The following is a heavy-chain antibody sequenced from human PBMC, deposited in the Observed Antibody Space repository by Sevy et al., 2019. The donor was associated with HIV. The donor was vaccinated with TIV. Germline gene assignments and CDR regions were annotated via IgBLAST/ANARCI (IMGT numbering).Heavy chain of an antibody. D-gene: IGHD3-22*01. CDR2: INPSGGST. V-gene: IGHV1-46*01. Sequence: ASVKVSCKASGYTFTSYYMHWVRQAPGQGLEWMGIINPSGGSTSYAQKFQGRVTMTRDTSTSTVYMELGSLRSEDTAVYYCAREGYYYDSSGYGYYYYYGMDVWGQGTTVTVSS. CDR1: GYTFTSYY. CDR3: AREGYYYDSSGYGYYYYYGMDV. J-gene: IGHJ6*02.